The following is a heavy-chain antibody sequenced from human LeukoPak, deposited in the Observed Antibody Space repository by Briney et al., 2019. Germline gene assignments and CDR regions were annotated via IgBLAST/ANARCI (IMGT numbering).Heavy chain of an antibody. D-gene: IGHD1-26*01. V-gene: IGHV4-38-2*02. CDR1: GYSISSGYY. CDR3: ARGKSRGSHIDY. CDR2: IYHSGST. Sequence: SETLSLTCTVSGYSISSGYYWGWIRQPPGKGLEWIGSIYHSGSTYYNPSLKSRVTISVDTSKNQFSLEVRSVTAADTAVYFCARGKSRGSHIDYWGQGTLVTVSS. J-gene: IGHJ4*02.